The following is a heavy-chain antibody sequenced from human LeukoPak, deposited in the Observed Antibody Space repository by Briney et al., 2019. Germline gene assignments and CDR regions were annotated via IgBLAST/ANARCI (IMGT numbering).Heavy chain of an antibody. D-gene: IGHD3-16*01. CDR3: ARNQQLGGHSYYYYGMDV. CDR1: GFTFSSYW. CDR2: ISGGGVTT. J-gene: IGHJ6*02. Sequence: QSGGSLRLSCAASGFTFSSYWMNWARQAPGKGLEWVSGISGGGVTTYYADSVKGRFTISRDNSKNTLYLQMNSLRADDTAIYYCARNQQLGGHSYYYYGMDVWGQGTTVTVSS. V-gene: IGHV3-23*01.